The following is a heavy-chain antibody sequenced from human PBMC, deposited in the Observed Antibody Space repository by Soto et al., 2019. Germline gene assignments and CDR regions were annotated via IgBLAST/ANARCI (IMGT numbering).Heavy chain of an antibody. CDR2: ISGSGGST. J-gene: IGHJ4*02. Sequence: GSLRLSCAASGFTFSNYALAWVRQAPGKGLEWVSGISGSGGSTFYPDSVKGRFTISRDNSKNTLYLQMNTLRPEDTAMYYCARVAYWGPGTQVTVSS. V-gene: IGHV3-23*01. CDR1: GFTFSNYA. CDR3: ARVAY.